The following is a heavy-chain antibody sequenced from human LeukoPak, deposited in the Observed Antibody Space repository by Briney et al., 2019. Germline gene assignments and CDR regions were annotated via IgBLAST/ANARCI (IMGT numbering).Heavy chain of an antibody. V-gene: IGHV3-74*01. D-gene: IGHD3-22*01. CDR1: GFAFSRYW. Sequence: GGSLRLSCAASGFAFSRYWMHWVRQAPGKGLVWVSRINSDGRSAVYADSVKGRFTISRDNAKNTLYLQMDSLRAEDTAVYYCVREGSSGYYWGGPMSGYFDYWGQGTLVTVSS. J-gene: IGHJ4*02. CDR3: VREGSSGYYWGGPMSGYFDY. CDR2: INSDGRSA.